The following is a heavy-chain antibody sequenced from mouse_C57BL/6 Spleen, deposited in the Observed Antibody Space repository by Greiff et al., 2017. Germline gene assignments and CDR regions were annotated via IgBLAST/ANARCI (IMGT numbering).Heavy chain of an antibody. Sequence: QVQLQQSGPELVKPGASVKISCKASGYSFTSYYIHWVKQRPGQGLEWIGWIYPGSGNTKYNEKFKGKATLTADTSSSTAYMQLSSLTSEDSAVYYCARSYGNYDARDYWGQGTSVTVSS. CDR2: IYPGSGNT. V-gene: IGHV1-66*01. D-gene: IGHD2-1*01. CDR3: ARSYGNYDARDY. CDR1: GYSFTSYY. J-gene: IGHJ4*01.